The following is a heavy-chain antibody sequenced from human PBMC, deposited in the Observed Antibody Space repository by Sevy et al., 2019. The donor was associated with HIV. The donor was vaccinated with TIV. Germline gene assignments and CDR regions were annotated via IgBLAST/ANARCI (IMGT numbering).Heavy chain of an antibody. CDR1: GFTFSSYW. V-gene: IGHV3-74*01. CDR2: VNSDGSST. D-gene: IGHD1-26*01. Sequence: GGSLRLFCSASGFTFSSYWMHWVRQAPGKGLVWVSGVNSDGSSTNYADSVKGRFTISRDSAKNTLYLQMNSLRAEDTAVYFCVAANTWEDYWGQGTLVTVSS. J-gene: IGHJ4*02. CDR3: VAANTWEDY.